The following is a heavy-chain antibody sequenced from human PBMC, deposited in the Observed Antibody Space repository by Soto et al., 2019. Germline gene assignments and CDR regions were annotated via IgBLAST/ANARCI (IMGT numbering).Heavy chain of an antibody. D-gene: IGHD3-10*02. J-gene: IGHJ6*02. V-gene: IGHV4-4*02. Sequence: PSETLSLTCAGSGGSISRSDWWGWVRQPPGKGLEWIGEIYHSGSTNYNPSLKSRVTISVDKFKNQFSLKLSSVTAADTAVYYCASVRGGYYYAMDVWGQGTTVT. CDR2: IYHSGST. CDR1: GGSISRSDW. CDR3: ASVRGGYYYAMDV.